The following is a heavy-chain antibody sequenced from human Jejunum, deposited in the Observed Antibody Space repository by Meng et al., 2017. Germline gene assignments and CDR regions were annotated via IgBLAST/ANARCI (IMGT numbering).Heavy chain of an antibody. Sequence: GESLKISCTASGFSFSRYAIHWVRQAPGKGLEYVSGISNNGGSTYYAKSVKGRFAISRDNSKNTLYLQMDSLRTEDMAVYYCATDQSGNWGSVLGDAFDVWGQGTKVTRLL. D-gene: IGHD7-27*01. CDR3: ATDQSGNWGSVLGDAFDV. J-gene: IGHJ3*01. CDR1: GFSFSRYA. CDR2: ISNNGGST. V-gene: IGHV3-64*01.